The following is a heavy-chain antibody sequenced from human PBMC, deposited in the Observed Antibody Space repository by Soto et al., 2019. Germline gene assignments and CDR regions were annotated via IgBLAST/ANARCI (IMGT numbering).Heavy chain of an antibody. CDR3: AILRFRWFDP. CDR1: GYTFTGYY. J-gene: IGHJ5*02. V-gene: IGHV1-24*01. D-gene: IGHD3-3*01. Sequence: ASVKVSCKASGYTFTGYYMHWVRQAPGQGLEWMGGFDPEDGETIYAQKFQGRVTMTEDTSTDTAYMEPSSLRSEDTAVYYCAILRFRWFDPWGQGTLVTVSS. CDR2: FDPEDGET.